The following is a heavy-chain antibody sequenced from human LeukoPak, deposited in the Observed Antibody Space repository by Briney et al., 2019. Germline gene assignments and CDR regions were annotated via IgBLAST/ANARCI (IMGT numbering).Heavy chain of an antibody. CDR2: ITSSGTYT. D-gene: IGHD2-2*03. Sequence: GGSLRLSCAASGFTFSSYSMNWVRQAPGKGLEWVSSITSSGTYTFYADSVKGRFTISRDNAKNSSYLQMDSLGPEDTAVYYCARVGSYYYYMDVWGKGTTVTISS. V-gene: IGHV3-21*01. CDR3: ARVGSYYYYMDV. CDR1: GFTFSSYS. J-gene: IGHJ6*03.